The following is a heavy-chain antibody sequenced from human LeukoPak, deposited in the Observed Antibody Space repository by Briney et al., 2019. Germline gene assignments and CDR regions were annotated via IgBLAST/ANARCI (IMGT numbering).Heavy chain of an antibody. CDR1: GFTFSSYG. D-gene: IGHD6-13*01. V-gene: IGHV3-33*01. CDR3: ARDQEYSSSWYPFNYYGMDV. Sequence: PGGSLRLSCAASGFTFSSYGMHWVRQAPGKGLECVAVIWYDGSNKYYADSVKGRFTISRDNSKNTLYLQMNSLRAEDTAVYYCARDQEYSSSWYPFNYYGMDVWGQGTTVTVSS. J-gene: IGHJ6*02. CDR2: IWYDGSNK.